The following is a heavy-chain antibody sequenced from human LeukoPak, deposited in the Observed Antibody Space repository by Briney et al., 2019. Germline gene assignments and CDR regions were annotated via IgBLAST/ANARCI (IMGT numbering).Heavy chain of an antibody. Sequence: GESLKISCKGSGYSFTSYWIGWVRQMPGKGLEWIGLIYPGDSDTRYSPSFEGQVTISADKSISTAYLQWSSLKASDTAMYYCARHRSYYDSSGYYYDWGQGTLVTVSS. V-gene: IGHV5-51*01. J-gene: IGHJ4*02. CDR2: IYPGDSDT. D-gene: IGHD3-22*01. CDR3: ARHRSYYDSSGYYYD. CDR1: GYSFTSYW.